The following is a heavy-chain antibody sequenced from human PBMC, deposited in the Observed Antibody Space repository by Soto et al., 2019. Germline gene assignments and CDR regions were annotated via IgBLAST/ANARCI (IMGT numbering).Heavy chain of an antibody. CDR3: ARVEYSSSWYYYYYGMDV. V-gene: IGHV1-69*13. CDR2: IIPIFGTA. D-gene: IGHD6-13*01. Sequence: SVKVSCKASGGTFSSYAISWVRQAPGQGLEWMGGIIPIFGTANYAQKFQGRVTITADESTSTAYMELSSLRSEDTAVYYCARVEYSSSWYYYYYGMDVWGQGTTVTVS. CDR1: GGTFSSYA. J-gene: IGHJ6*02.